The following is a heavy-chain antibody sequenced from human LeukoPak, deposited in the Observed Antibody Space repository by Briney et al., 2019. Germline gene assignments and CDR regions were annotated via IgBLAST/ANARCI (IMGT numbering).Heavy chain of an antibody. J-gene: IGHJ6*02. CDR2: ISGSGGST. CDR3: ATRSTTGTSYYYYYYGMDV. V-gene: IGHV3-23*01. CDR1: GFTFSSYA. D-gene: IGHD1-1*01. Sequence: GGSLRLSCAASGFTFSSYAMSWVRQAPGKGLEWVSAISGSGGSTYYAESVKGRFTISRDNSKNTLYLQMNSLRAEDTAVYYCATRSTTGTSYYYYYYGMDVWGQGTTVTVSS.